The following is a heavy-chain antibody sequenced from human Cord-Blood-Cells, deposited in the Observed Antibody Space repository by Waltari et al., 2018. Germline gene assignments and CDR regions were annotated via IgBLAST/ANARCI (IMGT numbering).Heavy chain of an antibody. J-gene: IGHJ3*02. CDR3: ARSAAAGNGIVGAFDI. Sequence: QVQLVQSGAEVKKPGASVKVSCKAPGYTFQRYGISWVRQAHGQGLEWMGWISAYNSNTNYAQKLQGRVTMTTDSSTGTAYMELRGLRSYDTAVYYCARSAAAGNGIVGAFDIWGQGTMVTVSS. V-gene: IGHV1-18*01. D-gene: IGHD6-13*01. CDR1: GYTFQRYG. CDR2: ISAYNSNT.